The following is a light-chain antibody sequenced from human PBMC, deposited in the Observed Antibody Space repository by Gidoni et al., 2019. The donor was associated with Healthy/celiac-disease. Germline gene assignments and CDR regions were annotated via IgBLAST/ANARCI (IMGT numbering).Light chain of an antibody. J-gene: IGKJ2*01. V-gene: IGKV3-15*01. CDR1: QSISSN. CDR3: QQSNSWPLA. Sequence: EIVMMQSPATLSVSPGERATLSCRASQSISSNLAWYQQKPGQAPRLLIYGASTRATGIPARFSGSGSGTEFTLTISSLQSEDFAVYYCQQSNSWPLAFGRGTKLEIK. CDR2: GAS.